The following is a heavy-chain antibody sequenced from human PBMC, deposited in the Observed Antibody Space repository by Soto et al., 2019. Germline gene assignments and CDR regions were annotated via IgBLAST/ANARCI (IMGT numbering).Heavy chain of an antibody. Sequence: GGSLRLSCSASGFTFSNYAIHWVRQAPGKGLEYVSAISSNGGSTYYADSVKGRFTISRDNSKNTLYLQMSSLKTEDTAVYYCVKGGDFYGSGSYYRNYYYYGMDVWGQGTTVTVPS. V-gene: IGHV3-64D*08. CDR3: VKGGDFYGSGSYYRNYYYYGMDV. CDR1: GFTFSNYA. J-gene: IGHJ6*02. D-gene: IGHD3-10*01. CDR2: ISSNGGST.